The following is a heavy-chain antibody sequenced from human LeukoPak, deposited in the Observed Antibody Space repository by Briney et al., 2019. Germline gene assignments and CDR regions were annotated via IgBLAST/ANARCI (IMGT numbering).Heavy chain of an antibody. J-gene: IGHJ5*02. Sequence: ASVKVSCKASGYTFTNYDINWVRQAAGQGLEWMGWMNPNSGNTGYAQKFQGRVTMTRDTTTSTVYMELSSLRSEDAAVYYCARERAKRITMVRAPWFDPWGQGTLVTVSS. CDR1: GYTFTNYD. CDR2: MNPNSGNT. D-gene: IGHD3-10*01. V-gene: IGHV1-8*01. CDR3: ARERAKRITMVRAPWFDP.